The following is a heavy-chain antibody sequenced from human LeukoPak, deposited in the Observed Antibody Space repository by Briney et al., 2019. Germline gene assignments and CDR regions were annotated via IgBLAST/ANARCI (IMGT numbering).Heavy chain of an antibody. CDR1: GGSISSSSYY. CDR3: ARRRINRGFDP. D-gene: IGHD2-15*01. J-gene: IGHJ5*02. CDR2: INHSGST. Sequence: SETLSLTCTVSGGSISSSSYYWSWIRQPPGKGLEWIGEINHSGSTNYNPSLKSRVTISVDTSKNQFSLKLSSVTAADTAVYYCARRRINRGFDPWGQGTLVTVSS. V-gene: IGHV4-39*07.